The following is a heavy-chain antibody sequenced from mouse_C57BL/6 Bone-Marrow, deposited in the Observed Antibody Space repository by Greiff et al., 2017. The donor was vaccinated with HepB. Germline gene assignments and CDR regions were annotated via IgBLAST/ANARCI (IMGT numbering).Heavy chain of an antibody. J-gene: IGHJ3*01. CDR2: ILPGSGST. CDR1: GYTFTGYW. CDR3: ARGGGYDGTLELGGVFAY. D-gene: IGHD2-2*01. Sequence: QVQLQQSGAELMKPGASVKLSCKATGYTFTGYWIEWVKQRPGHGLEWIGEILPGSGSTNYNEKFKGKATFTADTSSNTAYMQLSSLTTEDSAIYYCARGGGYDGTLELGGVFAYWGQGTLVTVSA. V-gene: IGHV1-9*01.